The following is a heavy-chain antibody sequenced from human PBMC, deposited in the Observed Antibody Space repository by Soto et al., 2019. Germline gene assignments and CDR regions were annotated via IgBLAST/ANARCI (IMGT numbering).Heavy chain of an antibody. CDR3: ARDGAYGSGSYYRNYGMDV. CDR1: GGTFSSYA. Sequence: SVKVSCKASGGTFSSYAISWVRQAPGQGLEWMGGIIPIFGTANYAQKFQGRVTITADESTSTAYMELSSLRSEDTAVYYCARDGAYGSGSYYRNYGMDVWGQGTTVTVS. D-gene: IGHD3-10*01. V-gene: IGHV1-69*13. CDR2: IIPIFGTA. J-gene: IGHJ6*02.